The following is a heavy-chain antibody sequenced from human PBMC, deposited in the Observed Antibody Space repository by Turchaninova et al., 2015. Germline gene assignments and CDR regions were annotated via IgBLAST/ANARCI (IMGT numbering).Heavy chain of an antibody. CDR3: ARGGTYFKGFEF. CDR1: GECVSSRSAA. J-gene: IGHJ4*02. CDR2: TYYRSRWYN. V-gene: IGHV6-1*01. D-gene: IGHD1-26*01. Sequence: LQQSGPGLVKPPPTLSLTGAISGECVSSRSAAWNWIRQSPSKGLEWLGRTYYRSRWYNDYALSVKSRITINSDTSENQFSLRLNSVTPEDTAVYYCARGGTYFKGFEFWGQGALVTVSS.